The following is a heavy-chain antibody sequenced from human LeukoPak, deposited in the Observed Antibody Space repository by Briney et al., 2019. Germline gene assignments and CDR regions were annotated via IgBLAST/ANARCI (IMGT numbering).Heavy chain of an antibody. J-gene: IGHJ4*02. CDR2: IYHSGST. D-gene: IGHD4-17*01. Sequence: SETLSLTCAVSGYSISSGYYWGWIRQPPGKGLEWIGSIYHSGSTYYNPSLKSRVTISVDTSKNQFSLKLSSVTAADTAVYCCARPLSDDYGDYEDYWGQGTLVTVSS. V-gene: IGHV4-38-2*01. CDR3: ARPLSDDYGDYEDY. CDR1: GYSISSGYY.